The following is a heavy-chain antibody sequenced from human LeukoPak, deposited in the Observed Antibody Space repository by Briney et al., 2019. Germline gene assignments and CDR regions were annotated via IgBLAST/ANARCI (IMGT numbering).Heavy chain of an antibody. D-gene: IGHD3-10*01. J-gene: IGHJ4*02. V-gene: IGHV3-23*01. CDR2: ISGSGGST. Sequence: GGSLRLSCAASGFTFSSYEMNWVRQAPGKGLEWVSAISGSGGSTYYADSVKGRFTISRDNSKNTLYLRMNSLRAEDTAVYYCAKSGGSGSYYDYYFDYWGQGTLVTVSS. CDR3: AKSGGSGSYYDYYFDY. CDR1: GFTFSSYE.